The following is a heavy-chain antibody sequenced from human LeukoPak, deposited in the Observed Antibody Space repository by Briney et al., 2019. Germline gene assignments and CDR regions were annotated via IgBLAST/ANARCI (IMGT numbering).Heavy chain of an antibody. CDR3: ARQSGSSSGWFGITYWFDP. J-gene: IGHJ5*02. V-gene: IGHV4-39*01. CDR2: IYYSGST. Sequence: SETLSLTCSVSGGSISSDDYCWNWIRQHPGKGLEWIGYIYYSGSTYYNPSLKSRVTISVDTSKNQFSLKLSSVTAADTAVYYCARQSGSSSGWFGITYWFDPWGQGTLVTVSS. CDR1: GGSISSDDYC. D-gene: IGHD6-19*01.